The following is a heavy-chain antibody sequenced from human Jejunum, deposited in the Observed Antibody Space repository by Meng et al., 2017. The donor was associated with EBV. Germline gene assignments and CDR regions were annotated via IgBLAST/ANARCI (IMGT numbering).Heavy chain of an antibody. J-gene: IGHJ4*02. V-gene: IGHV4-39*07. Sequence: QVELQESRPGLVRPSETLSLTFTVSGDSITGSDYYWGWIRQPPGKGLNWVGTIYYSGSTYYNPSLKSRVTISLDTSKSQFSLKLTSVTAADTALYYCARGAYFSSSWYYFDYWGQGTLVTVSS. CDR2: IYYSGST. D-gene: IGHD6-13*01. CDR3: ARGAYFSSSWYYFDY. CDR1: GDSITGSDYY.